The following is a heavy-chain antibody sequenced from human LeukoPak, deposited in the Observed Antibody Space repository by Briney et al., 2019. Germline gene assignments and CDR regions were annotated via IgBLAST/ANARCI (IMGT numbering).Heavy chain of an antibody. CDR2: ISSSGSTI. J-gene: IGHJ4*02. V-gene: IGHV3-48*03. Sequence: GGSLRLSCAASGFTFSSYEMNWVRQAPRKGLEWVSYISSSGSTIYYADSLKGRFTISRDNAKNSLYLQMNSLRAEDTAVYYCARDYSDYYDSSGQFDYWGQGTLVTVSS. CDR1: GFTFSSYE. D-gene: IGHD3-22*01. CDR3: ARDYSDYYDSSGQFDY.